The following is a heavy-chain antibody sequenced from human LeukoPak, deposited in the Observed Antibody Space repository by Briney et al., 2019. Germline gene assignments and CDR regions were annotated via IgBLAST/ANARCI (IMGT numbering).Heavy chain of an antibody. V-gene: IGHV3-7*05. D-gene: IGHD1-26*01. CDR2: IKQDGSEE. CDR1: GFTFSSYW. CDR3: ARHGSYNFDF. J-gene: IGHJ4*02. Sequence: GGSLRLSCAASGFTFSSYWMSWVRQAPGKGLEWVANIKQDGSEEVYVDSLKGRFTISRDNAKNSLFLQMSSLRAEDTAMYYCARHGSYNFDFWGQGTLVTVSS.